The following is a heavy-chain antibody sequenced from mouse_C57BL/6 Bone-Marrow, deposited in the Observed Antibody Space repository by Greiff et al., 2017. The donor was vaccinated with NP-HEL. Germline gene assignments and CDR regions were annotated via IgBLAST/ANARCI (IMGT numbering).Heavy chain of an antibody. CDR3: ARATYYDYDGAMDY. J-gene: IGHJ4*01. V-gene: IGHV1-26*01. CDR1: GYTFTDSY. Sequence: EVQLQQSGPELVKPGASVKISCKASGYTFTDSYVNWVKQSHGKSLEWIGDINPNNGGTSYNQKFKGKATLTVDKSSSTAYMELRSLTSEDSAVYYCARATYYDYDGAMDYWGQGTSVTVSS. CDR2: INPNNGGT. D-gene: IGHD2-4*01.